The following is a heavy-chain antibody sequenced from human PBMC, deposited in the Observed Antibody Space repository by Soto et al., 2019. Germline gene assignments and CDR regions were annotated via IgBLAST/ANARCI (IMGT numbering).Heavy chain of an antibody. V-gene: IGHV4-59*08. CDR1: GGSISSYY. Sequence: SETLSLTCTVSGGSISSYYWSWIRQPPGKGMEWIGYIYYSGSTNYNPSLKSRVTISVDTSKNQFSLKLSSVTAAGTAVYYCARRGGISRRAFDIWGQGTMVTVSS. CDR3: ARRGGISRRAFDI. J-gene: IGHJ3*02. D-gene: IGHD6-13*01. CDR2: IYYSGST.